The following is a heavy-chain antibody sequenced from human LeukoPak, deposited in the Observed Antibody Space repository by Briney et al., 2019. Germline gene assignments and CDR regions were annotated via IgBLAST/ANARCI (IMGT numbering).Heavy chain of an antibody. CDR3: ARVSRLWWARDI. D-gene: IGHD2-21*01. V-gene: IGHV4-34*01. J-gene: IGHJ3*02. CDR2: INHSGST. Sequence: KPSETLSLTCAAYGGSFSAYYWSWIRQPPGKGLEWIGEINHSGSTNYNPSLKSRVNISVDTSKNQFSLKLSSVTAADTAVYYCARVSRLWWARDIWGQGTMVTVSS. CDR1: GGSFSAYY.